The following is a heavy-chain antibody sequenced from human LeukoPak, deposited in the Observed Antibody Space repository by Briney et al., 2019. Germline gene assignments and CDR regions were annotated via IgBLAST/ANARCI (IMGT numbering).Heavy chain of an antibody. CDR3: ARGCVATVTTRRDNWFHP. V-gene: IGHV4-34*01. D-gene: IGHD4-17*01. CDR1: GGSFSGYY. J-gene: IGHJ5*02. CDR2: INHSGST. Sequence: SETLSLTCAVYGGSFSGYYWSWIRQPPGKGLEWIGEINHSGSTNYNPSLKSRVTISVDTSKNQFSLKLSSVTAADTAVYYCARGCVATVTTRRDNWFHPWGQGTLVTVSS.